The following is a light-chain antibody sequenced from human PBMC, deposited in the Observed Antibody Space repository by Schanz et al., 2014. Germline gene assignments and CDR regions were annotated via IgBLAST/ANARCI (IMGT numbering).Light chain of an antibody. J-gene: IGKJ3*01. Sequence: EIVLTQSPGTLSLSPGERATLSCRASQSVSSSYLAWYQQKPGQAPRLLIYGASSRATGIPDRFSGSGSGTDFTLTISSLQAEDVAVYYCQQYYGIPLTFGPGTKVDFK. CDR2: GAS. V-gene: IGKV3-20*01. CDR3: QQYYGIPLT. CDR1: QSVSSSY.